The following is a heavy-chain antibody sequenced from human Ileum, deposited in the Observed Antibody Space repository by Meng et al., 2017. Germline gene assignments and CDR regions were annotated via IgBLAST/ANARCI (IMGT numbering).Heavy chain of an antibody. V-gene: IGHV4-30-2*01. CDR1: GGSISSSAYS. D-gene: IGHD2/OR15-2a*01. CDR3: ASSTSGPELNY. CDR2: IYQVGST. Sequence: HLQLQESGSGLVTSSQTLSLTYTVSGGSISSSAYSWTWIRQPPGKGLEWIGYIYQVGSTNYNPSLKSRVTIFVDTSKNQFSLKLTSVTAADTAVYYCASSTSGPELNYWGQGTLVTVSS. J-gene: IGHJ4*02.